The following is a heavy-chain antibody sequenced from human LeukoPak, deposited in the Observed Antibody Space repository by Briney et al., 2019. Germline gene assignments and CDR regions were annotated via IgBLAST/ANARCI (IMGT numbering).Heavy chain of an antibody. CDR1: GFTVSGNH. CDR3: ARDADYGGSPDAFDI. Sequence: PGGSLRLSCVASGFTVSGNHMSWVRQAPGKGLNWVSIIYSGGTTYYADSVKGRFTISRDNSKNTLYLQMNSLRAEDTAVYYCARDADYGGSPDAFDIWGRGTIVTVSS. V-gene: IGHV3-53*01. CDR2: IYSGGTT. D-gene: IGHD4-23*01. J-gene: IGHJ3*02.